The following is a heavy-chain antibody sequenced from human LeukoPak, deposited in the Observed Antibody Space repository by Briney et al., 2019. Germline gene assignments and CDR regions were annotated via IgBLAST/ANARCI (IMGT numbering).Heavy chain of an antibody. CDR2: ISHTEGT. V-gene: IGHV4-34*01. Sequence: SETLCLTCGVFGVSINDYYWSWIRQSPGKGLEWIGEISHTEGTRYNPSLESRVTMSVGTSENQLSLKLIFVTAADTAVYYCARIRCGHSGSVCYNHWGLGTLVIVCS. CDR3: ARIRCGHSGSVCYNH. CDR1: GVSINDYY. J-gene: IGHJ4*02. D-gene: IGHD3-9*01.